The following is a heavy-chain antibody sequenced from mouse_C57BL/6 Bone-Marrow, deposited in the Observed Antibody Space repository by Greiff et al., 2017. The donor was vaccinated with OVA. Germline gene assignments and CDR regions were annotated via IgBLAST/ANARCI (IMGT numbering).Heavy chain of an antibody. D-gene: IGHD2-3*01. Sequence: VQLQQSGAELARPGASVKLSCKASGYTFTSYGISWVKQRTGQGLEWIGEIHPRSGNTYYNEKFKGKATLTADKSSSTAYMELRSLTSEDSAVYFCARDDGYLWYFDVWGTGTTVTVSS. CDR2: IHPRSGNT. J-gene: IGHJ1*03. V-gene: IGHV1-81*01. CDR3: ARDDGYLWYFDV. CDR1: GYTFTSYG.